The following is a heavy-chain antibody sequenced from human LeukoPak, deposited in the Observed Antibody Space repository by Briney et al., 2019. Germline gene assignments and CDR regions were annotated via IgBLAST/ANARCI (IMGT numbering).Heavy chain of an antibody. CDR1: GFSFSSYA. D-gene: IGHD3-22*01. Sequence: GGSLRLSCAASGFSFSSYAVHWVRQAPGEGLEWVAVISFDGSNKYYADSVKGRFAISRDNSKNTLYLQMNSLRAEDTAVYYCARGVYYYDSSGSRDFDYWGQGTLVTVSS. CDR3: ARGVYYYDSSGSRDFDY. V-gene: IGHV3-30*09. CDR2: ISFDGSNK. J-gene: IGHJ4*02.